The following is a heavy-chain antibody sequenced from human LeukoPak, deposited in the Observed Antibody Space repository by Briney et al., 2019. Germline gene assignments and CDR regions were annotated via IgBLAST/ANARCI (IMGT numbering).Heavy chain of an antibody. Sequence: SETLSLTCAVSGGSFSGYYWSWIRQPPGKGLEWIGEINHSGSTNYNPSLKSRVTISVDTSKNQFSLKLSSVTAADTTVYYRARGDREVVVPAAMQPGYNWFDPWGQGTLVTVSS. V-gene: IGHV4-34*01. CDR3: ARGDREVVVPAAMQPGYNWFDP. D-gene: IGHD2-2*01. CDR2: INHSGST. CDR1: GGSFSGYY. J-gene: IGHJ5*02.